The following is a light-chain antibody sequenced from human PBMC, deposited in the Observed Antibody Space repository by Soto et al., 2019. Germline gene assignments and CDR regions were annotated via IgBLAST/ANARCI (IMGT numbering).Light chain of an antibody. CDR3: QQSYATPFT. CDR1: QTIGTY. J-gene: IGKJ4*01. Sequence: DIQMTQSPSSVSASVGDRVSIACRASQTIGTYVNWFQQRPGRAPKLLIYGASSLQSGVPSRFSGSGSATDFTRTISSLQPEDFATYFCQQSYATPFTFGGGTRVEIK. CDR2: GAS. V-gene: IGKV1-39*01.